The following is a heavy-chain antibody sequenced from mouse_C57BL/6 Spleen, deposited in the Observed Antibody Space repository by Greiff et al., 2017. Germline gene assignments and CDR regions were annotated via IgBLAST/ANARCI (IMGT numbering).Heavy chain of an antibody. D-gene: IGHD2-3*01. CDR1: GYTFTSYC. CDR3: DIYDGDSAWFGG. CDR2: IHPADSDT. J-gene: IGHJ3*01. V-gene: IGHV1-74*01. Sequence: QVQLQQPGAELVKPGASVKVSCKASGYTFTSYCMHWVKQRPGQGLEWIGRIHPADSDTNYNQKFKGKATLTVDKSSSTAYMQLSSLTSEDSAVYYYDIYDGDSAWFGGWGQGTLVTVSA.